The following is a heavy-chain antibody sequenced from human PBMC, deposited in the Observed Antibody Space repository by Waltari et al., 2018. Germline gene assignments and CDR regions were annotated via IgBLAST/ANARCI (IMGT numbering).Heavy chain of an antibody. V-gene: IGHV3-74*01. CDR3: VRDLAGVGGQ. Sequence: EVKLVASGGGLVQPWWSLRLSCAASGFTFVSNGMHWVRQAPGTGLAWVARTNEDGTFTTHADSVKGRFTISRDNAKNTLFLEMNGLRVEDTAVYYCVRDLAGVGGQWGQGTLVTVSA. J-gene: IGHJ4*02. CDR1: GFTFVSNG. D-gene: IGHD3-16*01. CDR2: TNEDGTFT.